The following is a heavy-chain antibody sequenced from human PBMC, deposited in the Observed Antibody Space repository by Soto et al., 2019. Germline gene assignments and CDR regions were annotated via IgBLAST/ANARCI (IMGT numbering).Heavy chain of an antibody. V-gene: IGHV3-74*01. D-gene: IGHD3-10*01. CDR1: GFTFSSYA. Sequence: GGSLRLSCAASGFTFSSYAMSWVRQAPGKRLEWLSRIYNDGSYTDYADSVRGRFTISRDNVNDTLYLQMNNLRAEDSGLYYCTRGPRPISTGTGAYWGQGTQVTVSS. CDR2: IYNDGSYT. J-gene: IGHJ4*02. CDR3: TRGPRPISTGTGAY.